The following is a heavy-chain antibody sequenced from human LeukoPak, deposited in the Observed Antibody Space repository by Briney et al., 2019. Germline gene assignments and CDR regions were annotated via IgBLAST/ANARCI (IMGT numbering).Heavy chain of an antibody. V-gene: IGHV3-7*01. CDR1: GFTFSSYW. J-gene: IGHJ4*02. CDR2: IKQDGSEK. CDR3: ARGGRPEY. Sequence: GGSLRLSCAASGFTFSSYWTSWVRQAPGKGLEWVANIKQDGSEKYYVDSVKGRFTISRDNAKNSLSLQMNSLRVEDTAVYYCARGGRPEYWGQGTLVTVSS.